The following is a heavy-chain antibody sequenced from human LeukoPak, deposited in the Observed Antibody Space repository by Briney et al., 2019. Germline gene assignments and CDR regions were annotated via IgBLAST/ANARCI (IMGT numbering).Heavy chain of an antibody. CDR2: IYGSGVSI. Sequence: GGSLRLSCVASGFSFEKYVMNWVRQAPGKGLEWLATIYGSGVSISYADSVKGRFTISRDNSNNTLYLQMNSLRAEDTAMYFCAKDLGWELPAEAYWGQGILVTVSS. V-gene: IGHV3-23*01. J-gene: IGHJ4*02. D-gene: IGHD1-26*01. CDR1: GFSFEKYV. CDR3: AKDLGWELPAEAY.